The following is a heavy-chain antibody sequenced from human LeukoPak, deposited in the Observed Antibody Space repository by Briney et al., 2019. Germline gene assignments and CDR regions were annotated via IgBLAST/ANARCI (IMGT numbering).Heavy chain of an antibody. Sequence: SETLSLTCTVSGGSISSGGYYWSWIRQHPGKGLEWIGYIYYSGSTYYNPSLKSRVTISVDTSKNQFSLKLSSVTAADAAVYYCARGGWYGYNSFDYWGQGTLVTVS. CDR3: ARGGWYGYNSFDY. J-gene: IGHJ4*02. D-gene: IGHD5-12*01. CDR1: GGSISSGGYY. V-gene: IGHV4-31*03. CDR2: IYYSGST.